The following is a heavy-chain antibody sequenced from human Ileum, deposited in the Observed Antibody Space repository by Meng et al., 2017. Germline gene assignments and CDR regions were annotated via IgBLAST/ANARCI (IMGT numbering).Heavy chain of an antibody. D-gene: IGHD2/OR15-2a*01. CDR3: ATNKNKKIDY. V-gene: IGHV4-4*02. J-gene: IGHJ4*02. CDR1: GDSLSSSNW. CDR2: IFHTGST. Sequence: QVQLEESGAGLVEPSGTLSLTCVVSGDSLSSSNWWNWVRQPLGKGLEWIGEIFHTGSTNYNPSLKSRVTISADKSKNQFSLNLSSVTAADTAVYYCATNKNKKIDYWGQGTLVTVSS.